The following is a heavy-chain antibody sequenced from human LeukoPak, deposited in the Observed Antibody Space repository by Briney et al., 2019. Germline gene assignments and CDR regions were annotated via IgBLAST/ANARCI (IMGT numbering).Heavy chain of an antibody. J-gene: IGHJ4*02. Sequence: SVKVSCKASGGTFSSYAISWVCQAPGQGLEWMGGIIPIFGTANYAQKFQGRVTITADESTSTAYMELSSLRSEDTAVYYCARGKGLRPRSYGSGSYSLDYWGQGTLVTVSS. V-gene: IGHV1-69*13. CDR3: ARGKGLRPRSYGSGSYSLDY. CDR1: GGTFSSYA. D-gene: IGHD3-10*01. CDR2: IIPIFGTA.